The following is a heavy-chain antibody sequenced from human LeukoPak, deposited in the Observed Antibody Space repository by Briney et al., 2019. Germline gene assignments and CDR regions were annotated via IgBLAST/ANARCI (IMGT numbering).Heavy chain of an antibody. CDR3: AREAPSGITGTTEYGMDV. CDR2: IYYSGST. J-gene: IGHJ6*02. V-gene: IGHV4-31*03. Sequence: SETLSLTCTVSGGSISSGGYYWSWIRQHPGTGLEWIGYIYYSGSTYYNPSLKSRVTISVDTSKNQFSLKLSSVTAADTAVYYCAREAPSGITGTTEYGMDVWGQGTTVTVSS. CDR1: GGSISSGGYY. D-gene: IGHD1-20*01.